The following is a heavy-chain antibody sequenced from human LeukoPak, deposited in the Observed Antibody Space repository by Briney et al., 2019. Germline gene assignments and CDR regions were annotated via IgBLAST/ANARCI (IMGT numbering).Heavy chain of an antibody. D-gene: IGHD2-21*02. Sequence: SETLSLTCTVSGGSISSYYWSWIRQPPGKGLEWIGEINHSGSTNYNPSLKSRVTISVDTSKNQFSLKLSPVTAADTAVYYCARRLCGGDCYSTFSYWGQGTLVTVSS. CDR2: INHSGST. J-gene: IGHJ4*02. CDR1: GGSISSYY. CDR3: ARRLCGGDCYSTFSY. V-gene: IGHV4-34*01.